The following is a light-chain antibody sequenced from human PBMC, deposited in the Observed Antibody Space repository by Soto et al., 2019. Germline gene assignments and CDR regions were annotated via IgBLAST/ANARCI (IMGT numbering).Light chain of an antibody. J-gene: IGKJ5*01. CDR1: QSVRSN. CDR2: GAS. V-gene: IGKV3-15*01. Sequence: EIVMTHSPATMSVSPGERATLSCRASQSVRSNLAWYQQKPGQAPRLLIYGASTRATGIPARFSGSGSGTEFTLTVSSLQSEDFAVYYCQQYNNWPPITFGQGTRLEIK. CDR3: QQYNNWPPIT.